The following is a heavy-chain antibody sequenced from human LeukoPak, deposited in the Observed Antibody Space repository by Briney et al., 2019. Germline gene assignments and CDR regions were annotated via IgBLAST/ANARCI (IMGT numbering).Heavy chain of an antibody. CDR1: GFTLRSYV. Sequence: PGGSLRLSCVASGFTLRSYVMNWVRQAPGRGLEWVSFISSSRSYIYYADSVKGRFTISRDNAKNSLYLQMNSLRAEDTAVYYCARFIAAPYYFDYWGRGTLVTVSS. CDR3: ARFIAAPYYFDY. V-gene: IGHV3-21*01. CDR2: ISSSRSYI. D-gene: IGHD6-13*01. J-gene: IGHJ4*02.